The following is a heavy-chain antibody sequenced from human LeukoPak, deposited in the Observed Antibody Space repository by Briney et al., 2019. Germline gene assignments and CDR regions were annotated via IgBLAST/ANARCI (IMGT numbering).Heavy chain of an antibody. D-gene: IGHD6-13*01. Sequence: ASVKVSCKASGYTFTGYYMHWVRQAPGQGLEWMGWIDPKSGGTKYAQRFQGRVTMTRDTSINTGYMELSSPTSDDTAVYYCARWRGYSSGWSGPFDDWGQGSLVTVSS. J-gene: IGHJ4*02. CDR1: GYTFTGYY. V-gene: IGHV1-2*02. CDR2: IDPKSGGT. CDR3: ARWRGYSSGWSGPFDD.